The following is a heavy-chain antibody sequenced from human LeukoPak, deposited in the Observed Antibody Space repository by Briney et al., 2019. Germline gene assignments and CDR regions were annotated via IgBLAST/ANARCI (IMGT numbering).Heavy chain of an antibody. CDR2: IYYSGST. V-gene: IGHV4-30-4*01. CDR1: GGSISSGDYY. J-gene: IGHJ5*02. CDR3: ATRLLLWFGELGWFDP. Sequence: SETLSLTCTVSGGSISSGDYYWSWIRLPPGKGLEWIGYIYYSGSTYYNPSLKSRVTISVDTSKNQFSLKLSSVTAADTAVYYCATRLLLWFGELGWFDPWGQGTLVTVSS. D-gene: IGHD3-10*01.